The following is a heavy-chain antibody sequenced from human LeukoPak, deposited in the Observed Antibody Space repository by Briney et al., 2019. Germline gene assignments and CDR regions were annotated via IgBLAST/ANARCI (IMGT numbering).Heavy chain of an antibody. J-gene: IGHJ4*02. CDR2: IYYSGST. D-gene: IGHD3-22*01. CDR1: GGSISSSDCY. V-gene: IGHV4-39*01. CDR3: ARQGTSSGYIDY. Sequence: SETLSLTCTVSGGSISSSDCYWAWVRQPPGKGLEWLGSIYYSGSTYYNPSLESRVTISVDTSKNQFSLKLSSVTAADTAVYYCARQGTSSGYIDYWGQETLVTVSS.